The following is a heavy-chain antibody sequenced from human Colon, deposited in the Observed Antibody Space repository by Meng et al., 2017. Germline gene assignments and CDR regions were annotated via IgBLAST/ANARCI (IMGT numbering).Heavy chain of an antibody. D-gene: IGHD2-15*01. J-gene: IGHJ4*02. CDR3: SSLLTLDY. CDR1: AVPFSGYY. V-gene: IGHV4-34*02. CDR2: INHSGDT. Sequence: QVPLQQWGPGLLKPSETLTLTCAINAVPFSGYYWSWIRQAPGKGLEWIGEINHSGDTHYNPSIKSRVSMSFDTSKKQFSLHLSSVTAADTAVYYCSSLLTLDYRGPGTLVTVSS.